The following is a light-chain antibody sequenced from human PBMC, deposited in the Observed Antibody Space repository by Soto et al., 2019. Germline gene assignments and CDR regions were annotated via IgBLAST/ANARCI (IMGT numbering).Light chain of an antibody. CDR3: QSYDSSLSGFYV. CDR1: SSNIGGGYD. Sequence: QSVLTQPPSVSGAPGQRVTISCTGSSSNIGGGYDVHWYQQLPGTAPKLLIYGNSNRPSGVPDRFSGSKSGTSASLAITGLQAEDEADYYCQSYDSSLSGFYVFGIGTKLTVL. CDR2: GNS. J-gene: IGLJ1*01. V-gene: IGLV1-40*01.